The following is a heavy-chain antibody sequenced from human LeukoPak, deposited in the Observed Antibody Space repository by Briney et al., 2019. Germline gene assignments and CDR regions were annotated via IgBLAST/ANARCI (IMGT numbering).Heavy chain of an antibody. V-gene: IGHV4-30-4*01. CDR2: IYYSGST. Sequence: SQTLSLTCTVSGGSISSGDYYWSWIRQPPGTCLEWIGYIYYSGSTYYNPSLKRRVTISVDTSKNQFSLKLSSVTAADTAVYYCARALDYYDSSGERAYYFDYWGQGTLVTVSS. CDR3: ARALDYYDSSGERAYYFDY. CDR1: GGSISSGDYY. J-gene: IGHJ4*02. D-gene: IGHD3-22*01.